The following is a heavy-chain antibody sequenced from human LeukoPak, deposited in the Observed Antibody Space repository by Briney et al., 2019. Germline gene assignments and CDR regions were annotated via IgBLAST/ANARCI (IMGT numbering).Heavy chain of an antibody. J-gene: IGHJ4*02. CDR3: ARRDGYYGGFDY. Sequence: SETLSLTCAVYGGSFSGYYWSWIRQPPGKGLEWIGEINHSGSTNYNPSLKSRVTISVDTSKNQFSLKLSSVTAADTAVYYCARRDGYYGGFDYWGQGTLVTVSS. D-gene: IGHD5-24*01. V-gene: IGHV4-34*01. CDR2: INHSGST. CDR1: GGSFSGYY.